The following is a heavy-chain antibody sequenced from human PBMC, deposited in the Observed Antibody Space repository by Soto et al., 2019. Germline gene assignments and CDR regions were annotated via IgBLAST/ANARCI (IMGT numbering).Heavy chain of an antibody. CDR3: ARDRGFRGIAVAGTGY. J-gene: IGHJ4*02. Sequence: ASVKVSCKASGYTFTSYGISWVRQAPGQGLERMGWISAYNGNTNYAQKLQGRVTMTTDTSTSTAYMELRSLRSDDTAVYYCARDRGFRGIAVAGTGYWGQGTLVTVSS. CDR1: GYTFTSYG. D-gene: IGHD6-19*01. V-gene: IGHV1-18*01. CDR2: ISAYNGNT.